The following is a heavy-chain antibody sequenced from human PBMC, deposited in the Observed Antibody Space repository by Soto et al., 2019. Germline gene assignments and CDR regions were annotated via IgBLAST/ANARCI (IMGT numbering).Heavy chain of an antibody. CDR1: GFTSSSYA. CDR3: ARGVESGSSQYYYYYYGMDV. Sequence: VGSLRLSCAASGFTSSSYAMHWVRQAPGKGLEWVAVISYDGSNKYYADSVKGRFTISRDNSKNTLYLQMNSLRAEDTAVYYCARGVESGSSQYYYYYYGMDVWGQGTTVTVSS. V-gene: IGHV3-30-3*01. D-gene: IGHD1-26*01. CDR2: ISYDGSNK. J-gene: IGHJ6*02.